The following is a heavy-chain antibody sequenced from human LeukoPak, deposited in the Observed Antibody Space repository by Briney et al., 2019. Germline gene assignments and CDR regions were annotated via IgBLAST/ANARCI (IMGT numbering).Heavy chain of an antibody. J-gene: IGHJ4*02. V-gene: IGHV3-21*04. Sequence: GGSLRLSCAASGFTFSSYSMNWVRQAPGKGLEWVSSISSSSSYIYYADSVKGRFTISRDNAKNSLYLQMNSLRAEDTAVYYCARELTDYYGSGSYLEYFDYWGQGTLVTVSS. CDR1: GFTFSSYS. CDR2: ISSSSSYI. D-gene: IGHD3-10*01. CDR3: ARELTDYYGSGSYLEYFDY.